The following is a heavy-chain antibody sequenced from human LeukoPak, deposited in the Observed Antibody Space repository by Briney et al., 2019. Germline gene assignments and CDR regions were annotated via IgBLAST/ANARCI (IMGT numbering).Heavy chain of an antibody. Sequence: SETLSLTCTVSGGSVNSHHWSWTRQPPGKGMEWIGTFYNRGSTAYNPSLKSRVTISVETSKNQCSLNLSSVSAADTAVYYCASGKQWMAFDFWGQGFLVTVSS. CDR1: GGSVNSHH. V-gene: IGHV4-4*09. CDR3: ASGKQWMAFDF. D-gene: IGHD6-19*01. CDR2: FYNRGST. J-gene: IGHJ4*02.